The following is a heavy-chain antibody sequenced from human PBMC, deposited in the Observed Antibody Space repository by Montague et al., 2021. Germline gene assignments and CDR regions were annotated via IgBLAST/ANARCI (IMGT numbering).Heavy chain of an antibody. CDR3: ARSGGYCSGGRCDTFDY. D-gene: IGHD2-15*01. J-gene: IGHJ4*02. V-gene: IGHV4-31*03. CDR2: IYDSGST. CDR1: GGSISSGGFY. Sequence: TLSLTCSVSGGSISSGGFYWSWIRQHSGKGPEWIGSIYDSGSTNYNPSLKSRLTLSRDTSKNQVSLRLTSVTAAETAVYYCARSGGYCSGGRCDTFDYWGQGTLVTVSS.